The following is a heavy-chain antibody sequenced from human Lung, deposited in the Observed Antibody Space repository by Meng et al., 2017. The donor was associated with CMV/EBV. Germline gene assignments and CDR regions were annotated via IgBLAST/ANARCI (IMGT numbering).Heavy chain of an antibody. D-gene: IGHD3-22*01. CDR1: GDSVSSNSAA. Sequence: SXTXSLXCAISGDSVSSNSAAWNRIRQSPSRGLEWLGRTYYRSKWYDDYAMAVKSRITINPDTSKNQFSLQLNSVTPEDTAVYYCARDYYDSGAYYYTEEYYHGLDVWGQGTTVTVSS. V-gene: IGHV6-1*01. J-gene: IGHJ6*02. CDR3: ARDYYDSGAYYYTEEYYHGLDV. CDR2: TYYRSKWYD.